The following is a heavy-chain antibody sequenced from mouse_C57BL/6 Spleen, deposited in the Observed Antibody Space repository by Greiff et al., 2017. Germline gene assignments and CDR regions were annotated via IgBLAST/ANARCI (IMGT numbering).Heavy chain of an antibody. CDR2: IDPSDSYT. D-gene: IGHD1-1*01. Sequence: QVQLQQSGAELVMPGASVKLSCKASGYTFTSYWMHWVKQRPGQGLEWIGEIDPSDSYTNYNQKFKGKSTLTVDKSSSTAYMQLSSLTSEDAAGYYCARSYYGSSPWFADWGQGTLVTGAA. J-gene: IGHJ3*01. CDR1: GYTFTSYW. V-gene: IGHV1-69*01. CDR3: ARSYYGSSPWFAD.